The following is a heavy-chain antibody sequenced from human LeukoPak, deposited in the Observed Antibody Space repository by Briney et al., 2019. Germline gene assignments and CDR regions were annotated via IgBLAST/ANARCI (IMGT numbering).Heavy chain of an antibody. Sequence: SETLSLTCTVSGGSISSYYWSWIRQPPGKGLEWIGYIYYSGSTNYNPSLKSRVTISVDKSKNQFSLKLSSVTAADTAVYYCARSKDILTGYCFDYWGQGTLVSVSS. CDR2: IYYSGST. CDR1: GGSISSYY. D-gene: IGHD3-9*01. V-gene: IGHV4-59*01. J-gene: IGHJ4*02. CDR3: ARSKDILTGYCFDY.